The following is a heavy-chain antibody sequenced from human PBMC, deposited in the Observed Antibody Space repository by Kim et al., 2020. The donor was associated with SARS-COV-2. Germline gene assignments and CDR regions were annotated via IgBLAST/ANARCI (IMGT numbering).Heavy chain of an antibody. CDR3: ARARDDYGDYARDY. CDR2: IKQDGSDK. CDR1: GFTFSSYW. J-gene: IGHJ4*02. Sequence: GGSLRLSCAASGFTFSSYWMSWVRQAPGKGLEWVANIKQDGSDKYYVDSVKGRITISRDNAKNSLYLQRNSLRAEDTAVYSCARARDDYGDYARDYWGQGTLVTVSS. V-gene: IGHV3-7*01. D-gene: IGHD4-17*01.